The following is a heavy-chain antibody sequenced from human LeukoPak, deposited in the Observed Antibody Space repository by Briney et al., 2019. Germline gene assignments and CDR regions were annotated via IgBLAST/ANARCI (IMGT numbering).Heavy chain of an antibody. J-gene: IGHJ3*02. CDR1: GFTFDDYA. CDR3: ARDQMASSGWYEPFDI. D-gene: IGHD6-19*01. Sequence: GRSLRLSCAASGFTFDDYAMHWVRQAPGKGLEWVSGISWNSGSIGYADSVKGRFTISRDNSKNTLYLQMNSLRAEDTAVYYCARDQMASSGWYEPFDIWGQGTMVTVSS. V-gene: IGHV3-9*01. CDR2: ISWNSGSI.